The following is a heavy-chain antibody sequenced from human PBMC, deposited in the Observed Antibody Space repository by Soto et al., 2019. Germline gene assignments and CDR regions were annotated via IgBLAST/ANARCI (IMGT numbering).Heavy chain of an antibody. CDR2: IWYDGRYK. V-gene: IGHV3-33*01. CDR3: ARDRGGGSYDSFDY. J-gene: IGHJ4*02. CDR1: GFTFSTYG. Sequence: QVQLVESGGGVVQPGMSLRLSCAASGFTFSTYGMHWVRQAPGKGLEWVAVIWYDGRYKYYADSVKGRFTISRDNSKKTLYLQTNSLRAEDTAVYYCARDRGGGSYDSFDYWGQGTLVTVSS. D-gene: IGHD1-26*01.